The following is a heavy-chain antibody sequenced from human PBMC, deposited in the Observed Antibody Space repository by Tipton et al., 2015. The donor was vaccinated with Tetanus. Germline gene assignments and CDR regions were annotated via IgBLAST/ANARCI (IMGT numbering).Heavy chain of an antibody. CDR2: ISSSGSHM. Sequence: SLRLSCAASGFTFSRFSLNWVRQAPGKGLEWVSSISSSGSHMYYAESVRSRFSISRDNAKNSLYLQMNSLRADDTALYYCAREGSSGWFDPWGRGTLVTVSS. CDR1: GFTFSRFS. J-gene: IGHJ5*02. V-gene: IGHV3-21*06. D-gene: IGHD1-26*01. CDR3: AREGSSGWFDP.